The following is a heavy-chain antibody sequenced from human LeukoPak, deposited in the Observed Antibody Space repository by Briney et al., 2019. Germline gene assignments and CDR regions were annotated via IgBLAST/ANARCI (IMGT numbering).Heavy chain of an antibody. CDR3: AREVITMVRGVDY. V-gene: IGHV4-39*02. J-gene: IGHJ4*02. D-gene: IGHD3-10*01. CDR2: IYYSGST. Sequence: SETLSLTCNVSGGSISSTTYYWGCVRQPPGKGLEWIGSIYYSGSTYYNPSLKSRATISLNTSKHHSSLKMNSVPAPPTSVYYCAREVITMVRGVDYWGQGILVTVSS. CDR1: GGSISSTTYY.